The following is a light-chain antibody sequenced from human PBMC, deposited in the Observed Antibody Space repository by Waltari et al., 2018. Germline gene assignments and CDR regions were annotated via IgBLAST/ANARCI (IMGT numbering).Light chain of an antibody. J-gene: IGLJ2*01. V-gene: IGLV2-8*01. CDR3: SSYAGSNDVV. CDR1: SSDVGDYNY. CDR2: EVS. Sequence: QSALTQPPSASGSPGQSVTISCTGTSSDVGDYNYVAWYQQHPGKAPKLMLFEVSKRPSVVPDRFSGSKSGNTASLTVSGLQAEYEADYYCSSYAGSNDVVFGGGTRLTVL.